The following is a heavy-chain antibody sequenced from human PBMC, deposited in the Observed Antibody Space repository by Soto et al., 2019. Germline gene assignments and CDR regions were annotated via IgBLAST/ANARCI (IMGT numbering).Heavy chain of an antibody. Sequence: QVQLQESGPGLVKHSETLSLTCRVSGGSLSGYCWSWVRLAPGKGLEWIGYVYYTGRTNYNPSLQSRVSILVDTSNKHLSLSLSLVTAADTAVYFCASSIAVPSGHIDHWGQGIRVTISS. V-gene: IGHV4-59*01. CDR3: ASSIAVPSGHIDH. J-gene: IGHJ4*02. CDR1: GGSLSGYC. CDR2: VYYTGRT. D-gene: IGHD6-19*01.